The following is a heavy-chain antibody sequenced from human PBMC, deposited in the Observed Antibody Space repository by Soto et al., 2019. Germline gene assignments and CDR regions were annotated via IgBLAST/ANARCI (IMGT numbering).Heavy chain of an antibody. V-gene: IGHV4-31*03. Sequence: SKTLSLTCTVSGGSISSGGYYWSWIRQHPGKGLEWIGYIYYSGSTYYNPSLKSRVTISVDTSKNQFSLKLSSVTAADTAVYYCARVGYYYDSSGYYHNWFDPWGQGTLVTVSS. D-gene: IGHD3-22*01. CDR2: IYYSGST. CDR3: ARVGYYYDSSGYYHNWFDP. CDR1: GGSISSGGYY. J-gene: IGHJ5*02.